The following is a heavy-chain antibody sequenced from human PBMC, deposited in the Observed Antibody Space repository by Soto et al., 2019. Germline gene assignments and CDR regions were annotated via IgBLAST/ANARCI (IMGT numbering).Heavy chain of an antibody. CDR2: IHYSGSV. Sequence: PSETLSLTCTVSGDSVSSGGNYWSWIRQPPGEGLEWIAYIHYSGSVNYNPSLKSRVTISVDTSNNQFSLRLTSLTAADTAVYFCARDHHSYYDTSGYYPYFDFWGQGTLVTVSS. V-gene: IGHV4-61*08. J-gene: IGHJ4*02. CDR3: ARDHHSYYDTSGYYPYFDF. D-gene: IGHD3-22*01. CDR1: GDSVSSGGNY.